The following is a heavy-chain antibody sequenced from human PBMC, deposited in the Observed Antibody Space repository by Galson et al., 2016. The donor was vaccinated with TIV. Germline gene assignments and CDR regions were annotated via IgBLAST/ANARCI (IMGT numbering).Heavy chain of an antibody. CDR1: GYKFIGYH. CDR2: IKPNRGDT. J-gene: IGHJ4*02. V-gene: IGHV1-2*02. Sequence: SVKVSCKASGYKFIGYHVHWVRQAPGQGLEWMGWIKPNRGDTNVAQKFRGRVTMTRDTSITTAYLEFSGLRSDDTAVYYCARGFGVLTGNDLPKDFDYWGQGTLVTVSS. CDR3: ARGFGVLTGNDLPKDFDY. D-gene: IGHD3-9*01.